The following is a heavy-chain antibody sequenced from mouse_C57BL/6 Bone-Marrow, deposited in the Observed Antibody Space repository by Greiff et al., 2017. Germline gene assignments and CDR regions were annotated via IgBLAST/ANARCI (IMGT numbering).Heavy chain of an antibody. CDR2: LYPGDGDT. CDR1: GYAFSSSW. CDR3: ARWPWYFPAY. Sequence: VQLQESGPELVKPGASVKISCKASGYAFSSSWMNWVKQRPGKGLAWIGRLYPGDGDTNYNGQFTGKATLTAEKASSTAYMQLSSLTSGDSAVYFCARWPWYFPAYWGQGTLVTGSA. V-gene: IGHV1-82*01. D-gene: IGHD2-1*01. J-gene: IGHJ3*01.